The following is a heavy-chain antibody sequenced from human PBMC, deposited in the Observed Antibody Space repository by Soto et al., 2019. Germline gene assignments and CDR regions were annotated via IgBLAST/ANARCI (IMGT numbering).Heavy chain of an antibody. CDR1: GFTFSNYH. V-gene: IGHV3-48*02. J-gene: IGHJ4*02. D-gene: IGHD2-2*02. CDR2: ISDSSGTM. Sequence: EVQLVESEGGLVQPGGSLRLSCAASGFTFSNYHMNWVRQAPGKGLEWISYISDSSGTMYYADSVKGRFTISRDNAKKSLYLQMNSLRDEDTAFYYCARDGCTTTSCYRPYYVDYWGQGTLVTVSS. CDR3: ARDGCTTTSCYRPYYVDY.